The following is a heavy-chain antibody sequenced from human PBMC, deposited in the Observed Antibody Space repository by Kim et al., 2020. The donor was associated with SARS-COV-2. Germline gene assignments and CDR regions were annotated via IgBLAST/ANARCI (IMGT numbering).Heavy chain of an antibody. J-gene: IGHJ4*02. CDR2: IKSKTDGGTT. CDR3: TTDLQWLPLGDY. V-gene: IGHV3-15*01. D-gene: IGHD6-19*01. CDR1: GFTFSNAW. Sequence: GGSLRLSCAASGFTFSNAWMSWVRQAPGKGLEWVGRIKSKTDGGTTDYAAPVKGRFTISRDDSKNTLYLQMNSLKTEDTAVYYCTTDLQWLPLGDYWGQGTLVTVSS.